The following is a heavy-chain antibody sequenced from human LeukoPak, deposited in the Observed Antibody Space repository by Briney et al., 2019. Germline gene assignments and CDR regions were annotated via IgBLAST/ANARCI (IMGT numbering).Heavy chain of an antibody. CDR1: GYSFTSYW. CDR2: IYPGDSDT. Sequence: GESLKISCKGSGYSFTSYWIGWVRQMPGKGLEWMGIIYPGDSDTRYSPSFQGQVTISADKSISTAYLQWSSLKASDTAMYYCARRGERPVGSYYYYMDVWGKGPTVTVSS. CDR3: ARRGERPVGSYYYYMDV. J-gene: IGHJ6*03. D-gene: IGHD1-26*01. V-gene: IGHV5-51*01.